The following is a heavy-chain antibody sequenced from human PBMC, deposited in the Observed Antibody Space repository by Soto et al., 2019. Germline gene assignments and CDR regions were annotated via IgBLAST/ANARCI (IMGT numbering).Heavy chain of an antibody. CDR3: AGGPDYGDYDA. CDR1: GGSFSDYK. V-gene: IGHV4-34*01. CDR2: IRHNGDT. Sequence: LSLTCVVSGGSFSDYKWTWIRQSPEKGLEWIGEIRHNGDTNSKPSLRSRLTMSLDTSKNQFSLHLSSVTSADTAVYFCAGGPDYGDYDAWGQGTLVTVSS. D-gene: IGHD4-17*01. J-gene: IGHJ5*02.